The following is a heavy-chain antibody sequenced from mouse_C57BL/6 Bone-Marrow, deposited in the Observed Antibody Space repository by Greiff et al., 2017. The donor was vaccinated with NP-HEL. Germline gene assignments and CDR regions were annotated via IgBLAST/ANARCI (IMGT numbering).Heavy chain of an antibody. CDR3: TTPDYYGHDFDY. V-gene: IGHV14-4*01. J-gene: IGHJ2*01. Sequence: VQLQQSGAELVRPGASVKLSCTASGFNIKDDYMHWVKQRPEQGLEWIGWIDPENGYTEYASKFQGKATITADTSSSTAYLQLSSLTSEDTAVYYCTTPDYYGHDFDYWGQGTTLTVSS. CDR1: GFNIKDDY. D-gene: IGHD1-1*01. CDR2: IDPENGYT.